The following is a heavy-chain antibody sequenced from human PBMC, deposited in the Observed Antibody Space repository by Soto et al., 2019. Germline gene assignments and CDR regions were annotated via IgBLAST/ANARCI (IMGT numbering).Heavy chain of an antibody. J-gene: IGHJ6*02. CDR3: ARVTSSSYYYYGMDV. V-gene: IGHV1-46*01. CDR2: INPSGGST. D-gene: IGHD6-6*01. CDR1: GYTFTSYY. Sequence: QVQLVQSGAEVKKPGASVKVSCKASGYTFTSYYMHWVRQAPGQGLEWMGIINPSGGSTSYAQKFQGRVTMTRDTSTSTVYMELSSLRSEDTAVYYCARVTSSSYYYYGMDVWGQGTTVTVSS.